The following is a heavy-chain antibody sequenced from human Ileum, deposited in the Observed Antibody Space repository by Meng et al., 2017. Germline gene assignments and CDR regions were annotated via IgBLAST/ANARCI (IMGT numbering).Heavy chain of an antibody. Sequence: GESLKISCEASGLIFSNSIFHWVRQAPDKGLEWVALLSHDGSISHADFVKDRFAISRVNSKNTVYLQVNSLRPEDTALYHCARESHSSGRAGTFDVWGRGTMVTVSS. D-gene: IGHD3-22*01. CDR3: ARESHSSGRAGTFDV. J-gene: IGHJ3*01. CDR1: GLIFSNSI. V-gene: IGHV3-30*03. CDR2: LSHDGSI.